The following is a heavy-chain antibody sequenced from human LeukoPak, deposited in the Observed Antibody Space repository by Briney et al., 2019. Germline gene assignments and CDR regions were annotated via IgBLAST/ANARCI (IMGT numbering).Heavy chain of an antibody. D-gene: IGHD1-1*01. CDR2: SNAGNGNT. CDR3: ARDRVPNLTSYYYYYYMDV. Sequence: GASVKVSCKASGYTFTSYAMHWVRQAPGQRLEWMGWSNAGNGNTKYSQGFQGRVTITRDTSASTAYMELSSLRSEDMAVYYCARDRVPNLTSYYYYYYMDVWGKGTTVTVSS. V-gene: IGHV1-3*02. CDR1: GYTFTSYA. J-gene: IGHJ6*03.